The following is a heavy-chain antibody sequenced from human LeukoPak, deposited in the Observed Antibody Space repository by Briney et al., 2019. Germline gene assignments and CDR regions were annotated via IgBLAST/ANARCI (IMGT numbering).Heavy chain of an antibody. D-gene: IGHD4-11*01. CDR1: GYTFISYY. CDR2: INPRDDTT. Sequence: ASVTVSCTSSGYTFISYYIHWVRQAPGQGLEWVGIINPRDDTTSNAQRFQGRVSVTRATTTTTAYMELSSLRSEDTAVYYCTRVHDYRTSGEYFQHWGQGTLVTVSS. J-gene: IGHJ1*01. CDR3: TRVHDYRTSGEYFQH. V-gene: IGHV1-46*03.